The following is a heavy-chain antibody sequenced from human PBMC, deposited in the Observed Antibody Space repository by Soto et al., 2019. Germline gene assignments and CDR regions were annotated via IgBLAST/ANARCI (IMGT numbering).Heavy chain of an antibody. J-gene: IGHJ4*02. CDR3: AKRATGTYFDY. CDR1: GFTFSSYA. D-gene: IGHD1-1*01. Sequence: GGSLRLSCAASGFTFSSYAMNWVRQAPGKGLEWVSVISCSCGSTYYADSVKGRFTISRDNSKNTLYLQMNSLRAEDTAVYYCAKRATGTYFDYWGQGTLVTVSS. V-gene: IGHV3-23*01. CDR2: ISCSCGST.